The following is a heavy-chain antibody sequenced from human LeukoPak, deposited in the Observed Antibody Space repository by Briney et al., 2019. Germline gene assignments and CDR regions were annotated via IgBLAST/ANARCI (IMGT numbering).Heavy chain of an antibody. CDR2: IYSGGST. CDR3: ASCITMVYYYGMDV. V-gene: IGHV3-66*02. CDR1: GFTVSSNY. Sequence: PGGSLRLSRAASGFTVSSNYMSWVRQAPGKGLEWVSVIYSGGSTYYADSVKGRFTISRDNSKNTLYLQMNSLRAEDTAVYYCASCITMVYYYGMDVWGQGTTVTVSS. J-gene: IGHJ6*02. D-gene: IGHD3-10*01.